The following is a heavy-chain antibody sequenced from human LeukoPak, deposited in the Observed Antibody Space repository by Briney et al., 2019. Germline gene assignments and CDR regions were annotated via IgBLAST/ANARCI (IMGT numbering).Heavy chain of an antibody. CDR2: INPNSGGT. CDR3: SACSGGRCYSGWFDP. D-gene: IGHD2-15*01. CDR1: GYTFTDYY. J-gene: IGHJ5*02. V-gene: IGHV1-2*02. Sequence: VASVKVSCKASGYTFTDYYMHWVRQAPGQGLEWMGWINPNSGGTNYAQKFQGRVTMTRDTSISTAYMELSRLRLADTDLYFCSACSGGRCYSGWFDPWGQGTLVTVSS.